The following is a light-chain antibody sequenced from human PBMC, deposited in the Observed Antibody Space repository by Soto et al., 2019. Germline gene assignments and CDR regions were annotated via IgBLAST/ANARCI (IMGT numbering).Light chain of an antibody. CDR2: SDN. CDR3: AAWDVSLVV. V-gene: IGLV1-44*01. J-gene: IGLJ2*01. CDR1: SSNIGTNT. Sequence: QSVLTQPPSASGTPGQRVTISCTGSSSNIGTNTVIWYQQLPGAAPRLLIYSDNQRPSGVPDRFSGSKSGTSASLASSGLQYEDESDYYCAAWDVSLVVFGGGTKLTVL.